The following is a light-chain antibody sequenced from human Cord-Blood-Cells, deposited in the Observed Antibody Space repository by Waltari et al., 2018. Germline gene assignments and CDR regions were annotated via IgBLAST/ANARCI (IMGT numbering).Light chain of an antibody. CDR1: QSISSY. CDR3: QQSYSTPPYT. CDR2: AAS. Sequence: DIQMTQSPSSLSASVGDRVTITCRASQSISSYLNWYQQKPGKAPKRLIYAASSLQSGVQSRFSGSGSGTDFTLTISSLQPEDFATYYCQQSYSTPPYTFGQGTKLEIK. J-gene: IGKJ2*01. V-gene: IGKV1-39*01.